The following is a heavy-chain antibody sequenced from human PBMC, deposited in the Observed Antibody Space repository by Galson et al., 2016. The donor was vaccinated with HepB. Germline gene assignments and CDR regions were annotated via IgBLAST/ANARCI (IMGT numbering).Heavy chain of an antibody. CDR1: GFTVSSNY. J-gene: IGHJ4*02. Sequence: SLRLSCAASGFTVSSNYMTWVRQAPGKGPEWVSVIYSGSSTSYADSVKGRFTISRDSSKNTLYLQMNSLRPEDTAVYYCARRSDSLLVVTGDCWGQGTLVTVS. CDR3: ARRSDSLLVVTGDC. CDR2: IYSGSST. D-gene: IGHD2-8*02. V-gene: IGHV3-66*02.